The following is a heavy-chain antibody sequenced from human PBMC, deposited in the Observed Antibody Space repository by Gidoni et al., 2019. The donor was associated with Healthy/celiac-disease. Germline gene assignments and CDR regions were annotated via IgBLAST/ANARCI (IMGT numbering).Heavy chain of an antibody. V-gene: IGHV1-69*01. CDR1: GGTFSSYA. Sequence: QVQLVQSGAEVKKPGSSVKVSCKASGGTFSSYAISWVRQAPGQGLEWMGGIIPIFGTANYAQKFQGRVTITADESTSTAYMELSSLRSEDTAVYYCARDHMTTLRYPPGRFDPWGQGTLVTVSS. D-gene: IGHD3-16*01. J-gene: IGHJ5*02. CDR3: ARDHMTTLRYPPGRFDP. CDR2: IIPIFGTA.